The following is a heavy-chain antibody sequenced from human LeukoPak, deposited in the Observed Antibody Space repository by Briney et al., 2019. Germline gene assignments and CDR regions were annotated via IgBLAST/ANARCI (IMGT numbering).Heavy chain of an antibody. V-gene: IGHV4-34*01. D-gene: IGHD3-22*01. CDR2: INHSGTT. J-gene: IGHJ4*02. CDR3: ARGDYYDSSGYFDY. Sequence: PSETLSLTCAVYGGSFSDYYWSWIRQPPGKGLEWIGEINHSGTTNYSPSLKSRVSISVDTSKNQFSLKLSSVTAADTAVYYCARGDYYDSSGYFDYWGQGTLVTVSS. CDR1: GGSFSDYY.